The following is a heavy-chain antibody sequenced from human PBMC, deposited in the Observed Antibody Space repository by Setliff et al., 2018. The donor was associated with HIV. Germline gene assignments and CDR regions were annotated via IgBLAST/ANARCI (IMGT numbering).Heavy chain of an antibody. D-gene: IGHD3-3*01. J-gene: IGHJ4*02. V-gene: IGHV4-61*09. Sequence: SETLSLTCTVSGASVASGDSYWGWIRLPAGKGLEWIGHVHTNVRTNYHPSLNSRVTISADISKNEFSLNLRSVTAADTAVYFCARDRFGVPANDWGQGILVTVSS. CDR2: VHTNVRT. CDR1: GASVASGDSY. CDR3: ARDRFGVPAND.